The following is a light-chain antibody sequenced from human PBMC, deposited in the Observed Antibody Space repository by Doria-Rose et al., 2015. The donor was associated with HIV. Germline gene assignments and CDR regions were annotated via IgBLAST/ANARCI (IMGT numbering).Light chain of an antibody. CDR3: QQTYSSPPWT. V-gene: IGKV1-39*01. CDR2: AAS. J-gene: IGKJ1*01. Sequence: TITCRASQTVSTYLNWFQQEPGKAPKLLIYAASRLQSGVPSRFSGSGSGTDFALTISGLQPGDFATYYCQQTYSSPPWTFGQGTKVEMK. CDR1: QTVSTY.